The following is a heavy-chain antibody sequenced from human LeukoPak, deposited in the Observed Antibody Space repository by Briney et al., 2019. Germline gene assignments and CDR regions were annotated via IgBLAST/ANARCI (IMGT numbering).Heavy chain of an antibody. Sequence: ASVKVSCKASGYTFTGYYMHWVRQAPGQGLEWMGWINPNSGGTNYAQKLQGRVTMTTDTSTSTAYMELRSLRSDDTAVYYCARRLPYNWNDNYYYYYMDVWGKGTTVTISS. CDR2: INPNSGGT. CDR3: ARRLPYNWNDNYYYYYMDV. V-gene: IGHV1-2*02. CDR1: GYTFTGYY. D-gene: IGHD1-20*01. J-gene: IGHJ6*03.